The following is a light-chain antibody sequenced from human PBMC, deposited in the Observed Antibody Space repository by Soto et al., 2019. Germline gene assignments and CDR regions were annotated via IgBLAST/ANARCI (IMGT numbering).Light chain of an antibody. V-gene: IGLV2-14*01. CDR1: SSVVGGYNY. CDR3: RSYTSSSTRV. CDR2: DVS. Sequence: QSALTQPASVSGSPGQSITISCTGTSSVVGGYNYVSWYQQHPGKAPKRMIYDVSNRPSGVSNRFSGSKSGNTASLTISGLQAEDEAYYYCRSYTSSSTRVFGTGTKVTVL. J-gene: IGLJ1*01.